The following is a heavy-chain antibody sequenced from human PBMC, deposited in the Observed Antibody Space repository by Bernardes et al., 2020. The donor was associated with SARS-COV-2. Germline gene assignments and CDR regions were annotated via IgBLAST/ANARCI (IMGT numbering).Heavy chain of an antibody. V-gene: IGHV2-70*01. CDR3: ARIMRYCSSTSWGYYGMDV. Sequence: SGPTLVKPTQTLTLTCTFSGFSLSTSGMCVSWIRQPPGKALEWLALIDWDDDKYYSTSLKTRLTISKDTSKNQVVLTMTNMDPVDTATYYCARIMRYCSSTSWGYYGMDVWGQGTTVTVSS. CDR2: IDWDDDK. CDR1: GFSLSTSGMC. J-gene: IGHJ6*02. D-gene: IGHD2-2*01.